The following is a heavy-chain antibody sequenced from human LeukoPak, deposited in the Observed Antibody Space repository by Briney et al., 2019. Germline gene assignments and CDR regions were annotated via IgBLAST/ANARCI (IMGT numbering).Heavy chain of an antibody. Sequence: LPGGSLRLSCAASGFTFSSYAMHWVRQAPGKGLEWVAFMRYDGSNRNYADSVKGRFTISRDNSKNTLYLQMNSLRAEDTAVYYCAKGVKVPLLRYFSYYMDVWGKGTTVTISS. V-gene: IGHV3-30*02. CDR1: GFTFSSYA. J-gene: IGHJ6*03. D-gene: IGHD3-9*01. CDR3: AKGVKVPLLRYFSYYMDV. CDR2: MRYDGSNR.